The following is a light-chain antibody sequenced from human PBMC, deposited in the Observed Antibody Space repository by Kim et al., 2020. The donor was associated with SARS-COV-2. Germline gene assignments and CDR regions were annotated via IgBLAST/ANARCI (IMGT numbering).Light chain of an antibody. J-gene: IGLJ2*01. CDR1: SRDVGYYNL. Sequence: QAALTQPASVSGSPGQSITISCTGTSRDVGYYNLVSWYQQRPGKAPKLIIFEVSKRPSGVSNRFSGSKSGDTASLTISGLQAEDESDYYCCSYAGSNTFVIFGGGTKL. CDR3: CSYAGSNTFVI. V-gene: IGLV2-23*02. CDR2: EVS.